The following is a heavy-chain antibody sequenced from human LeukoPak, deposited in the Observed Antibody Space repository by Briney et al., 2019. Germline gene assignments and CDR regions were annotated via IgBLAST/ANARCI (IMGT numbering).Heavy chain of an antibody. CDR2: ISSSSSYI. Sequence: PGGSLRLSCAASGFTFSSYSMNWVRQAPGKGLEWVSSISSSSSYIYYADSVKGRFTISRDNAKNSLYLQMNSLRAEDTAVYYCARGSYDSWSGIHAFDIWGQGTMVTVSS. CDR1: GFTFSSYS. CDR3: ARGSYDSWSGIHAFDI. V-gene: IGHV3-21*01. J-gene: IGHJ3*02. D-gene: IGHD3-3*01.